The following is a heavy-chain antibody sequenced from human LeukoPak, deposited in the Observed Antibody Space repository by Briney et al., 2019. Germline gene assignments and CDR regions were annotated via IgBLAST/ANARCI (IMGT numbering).Heavy chain of an antibody. Sequence: PGGSLRLSCAASGLTFSSYAMSWVRQAPGKGLEWVSGISGSGGNTNYADSVKGRFTISRDNSKNTLHLQVNSLRAEDTAVYYCAKEGTWGTLDYWGQGTPVTASS. CDR1: GLTFSSYA. D-gene: IGHD3-16*01. J-gene: IGHJ4*02. CDR2: ISGSGGNT. CDR3: AKEGTWGTLDY. V-gene: IGHV3-23*01.